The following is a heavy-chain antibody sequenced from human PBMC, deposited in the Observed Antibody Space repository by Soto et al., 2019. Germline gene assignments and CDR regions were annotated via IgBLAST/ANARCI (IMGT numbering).Heavy chain of an antibody. J-gene: IGHJ5*02. CDR1: GGTFSSYA. CDR3: AREGMETTIFGEAFVTSVGGFDP. D-gene: IGHD3-3*01. Sequence: QVQLVQSGAEVKKPGSSVKVSCKASGGTFSSYAISWVRQAPGQGLEWMGGVIPIFGTANYGQKLQGRVTIPADESTSTAYMELSSLRSEDTAVYYCAREGMETTIFGEAFVTSVGGFDPWGQGTLVTVSS. CDR2: VIPIFGTA. V-gene: IGHV1-69*12.